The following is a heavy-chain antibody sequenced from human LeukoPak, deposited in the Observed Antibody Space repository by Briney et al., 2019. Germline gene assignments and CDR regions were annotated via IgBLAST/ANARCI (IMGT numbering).Heavy chain of an antibody. Sequence: PGGSLRLSCAASGFIFKNHAMSWVRQAPGKGLEWVSATSGSGGTKFYADSVKGRFTISRDNSKDTLYLQMNSLRAEDTAIYYCEKFPSYDSSGHDGFDVWGQGTRVTVSS. CDR3: EKFPSYDSSGHDGFDV. CDR2: TSGSGGTK. V-gene: IGHV3-23*01. D-gene: IGHD3-22*01. CDR1: GFIFKNHA. J-gene: IGHJ3*01.